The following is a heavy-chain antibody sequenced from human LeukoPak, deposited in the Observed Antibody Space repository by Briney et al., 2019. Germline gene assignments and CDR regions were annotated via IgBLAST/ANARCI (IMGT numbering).Heavy chain of an antibody. D-gene: IGHD2-8*01. V-gene: IGHV4-34*01. CDR2: INHSGST. Sequence: PSETLSLTCAVYGGSFSGYYWSWIRQPPGKGLEWIGEINHSGSTNYNPSLKSRVTTSVDTSKNQFSLKLSSVTAADTAVYYCARGRVDIVLMVYARPRNNWFDPWGQGTLVTVSS. CDR1: GGSFSGYY. CDR3: ARGRVDIVLMVYARPRNNWFDP. J-gene: IGHJ5*02.